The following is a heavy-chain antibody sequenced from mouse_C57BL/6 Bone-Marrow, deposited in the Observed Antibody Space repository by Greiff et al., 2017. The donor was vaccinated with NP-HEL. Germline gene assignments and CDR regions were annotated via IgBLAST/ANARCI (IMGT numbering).Heavy chain of an antibody. CDR1: GFSLTSYA. J-gene: IGHJ1*03. CDR2: IWTGGGT. D-gene: IGHD1-1*01. V-gene: IGHV2-9-1*01. CDR3: ARNYYGSYWYFDV. Sequence: VNVVESGPGLVAPSQSLSITCTVSGFSLTSYAISWVRQPPGKGLEWLGVIWTGGGTNYNSALKSILSISKDNSKSQVFLKMNSLQTDDTARYYCARNYYGSYWYFDVWGTGTTVTVSS.